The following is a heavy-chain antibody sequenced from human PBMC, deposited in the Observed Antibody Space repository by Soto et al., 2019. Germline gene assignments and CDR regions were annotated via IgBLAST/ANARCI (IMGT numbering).Heavy chain of an antibody. CDR3: ATAIDAPFNNYDY. CDR1: GFTFSNYW. CDR2: IKEDASEK. Sequence: EVQLVESGGDLVQPGGSLSVSCVASGFTFSNYWMNWVRQAPGMGLEWVAGIKEDASEKNYVDYVKGRFSISRDNAKNSLFLQLNTLRADDTAVYYSATAIDAPFNNYDYWGQGTLVTVSS. V-gene: IGHV3-7*01. J-gene: IGHJ4*02.